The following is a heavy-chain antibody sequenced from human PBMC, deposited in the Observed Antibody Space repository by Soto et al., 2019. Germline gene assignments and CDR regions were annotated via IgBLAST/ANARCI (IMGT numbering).Heavy chain of an antibody. D-gene: IGHD2-2*01. CDR3: VAYCSRTRGDVP. V-gene: IGHV3-30*03. J-gene: IGHJ4*01. Sequence: QVQLVESGGGVVQPGRSLSLSCAASGFTFSSYGMHWVRQAPGKGLEWVAIISHNSSTQYYANSVKGRFTMARDNSKNTLYLQMNRLRVEDTAVYYCVAYCSRTRGDVPWGQGTLVIVSS. CDR2: ISHNSSTQ. CDR1: GFTFSSYG.